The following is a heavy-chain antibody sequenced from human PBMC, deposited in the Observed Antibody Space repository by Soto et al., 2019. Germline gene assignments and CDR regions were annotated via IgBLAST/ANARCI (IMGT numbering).Heavy chain of an antibody. D-gene: IGHD3-16*01. CDR3: TSDTFGLRDT. CDR2: INPAGTIT. V-gene: IGHV3-74*01. J-gene: IGHJ5*02. Sequence: MQMVESGGGSVQPGGSLRLSCAASGFPFSHYWMHWVRQTPGKGLVWVSRINPAGTITNYADSVEGRFTISRDNADSALLLQMNSLSSEDKAIYYCTSDTFGLRDTWGQGTLVSVSS. CDR1: GFPFSHYW.